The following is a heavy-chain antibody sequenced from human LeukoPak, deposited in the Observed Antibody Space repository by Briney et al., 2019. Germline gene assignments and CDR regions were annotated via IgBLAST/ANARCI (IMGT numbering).Heavy chain of an antibody. CDR3: AGHSFGTVDAFDV. Sequence: GESLKISCEASGFNFNNYWVGWVRQMPGKGLEWMGIIYPGDYDTRYSPSFQGHVTISVDKSISTAYLQWRSLRASDTAMYFRAGHSFGTVDAFDVWGQGTIVTVSA. CDR2: IYPGDYDT. D-gene: IGHD6-13*01. V-gene: IGHV5-51*01. CDR1: GFNFNNYW. J-gene: IGHJ3*01.